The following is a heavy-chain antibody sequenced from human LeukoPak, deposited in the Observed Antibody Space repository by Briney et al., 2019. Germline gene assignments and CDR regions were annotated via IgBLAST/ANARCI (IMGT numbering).Heavy chain of an antibody. J-gene: IGHJ4*02. CDR2: IYYSGTT. V-gene: IGHV4-30-4*08. CDR3: ARVEAASNVFFDY. Sequence: SETLSLTCTVSGGSISSGDYYWSRIRQPPGKGLEWIGYIYYSGTTYYNPSLKSRVTISVDTSKNQFSLKLSSVTAADTAVYYCARVEAASNVFFDYWGQGTLVTVSS. D-gene: IGHD6-25*01. CDR1: GGSISSGDYY.